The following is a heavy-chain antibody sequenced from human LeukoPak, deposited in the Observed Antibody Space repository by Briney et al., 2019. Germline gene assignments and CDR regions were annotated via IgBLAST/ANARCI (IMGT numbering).Heavy chain of an antibody. CDR1: GFTFSSYE. Sequence: PGGSLRLSCAASGFTFSSYEMNWVRQAPGKGLEWVSYISSSGSTIYYADSVKGRFTISRDNAKNSLYLQMDSLRAEDTAVYYCARETYYYGSGRDLDYWGQGTLVTVSS. J-gene: IGHJ4*02. V-gene: IGHV3-48*03. CDR2: ISSSGSTI. D-gene: IGHD3-10*01. CDR3: ARETYYYGSGRDLDY.